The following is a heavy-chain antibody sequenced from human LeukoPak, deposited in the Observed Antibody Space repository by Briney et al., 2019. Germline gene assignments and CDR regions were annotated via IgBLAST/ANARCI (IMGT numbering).Heavy chain of an antibody. Sequence: GGSLRLSCVASGFTLSTDNMNWVRQAPGKGLDWVAFIDAGGNYIQYADPVKGRFIISRDNAQNSLFLEVNSLRVEDTAVYYCARDKGLAIRAYDIWGQGTMVTVSS. CDR2: IDAGGNYI. CDR1: GFTLSTDN. V-gene: IGHV3-21*06. J-gene: IGHJ3*02. D-gene: IGHD3-9*01. CDR3: ARDKGLAIRAYDI.